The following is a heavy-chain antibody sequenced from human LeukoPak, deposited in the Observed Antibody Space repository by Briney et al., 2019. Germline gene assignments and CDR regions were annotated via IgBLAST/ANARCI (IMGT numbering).Heavy chain of an antibody. D-gene: IGHD2-2*01. V-gene: IGHV3-49*04. Sequence: GSLRLSCAASGFTFGDYAMSWVRQAPGKGLEWVGFIRTKGYGGTAEYAASVKGRFTVSRDDSKSIAYLQMNGLKTEDTAVYYCTRAYCSSTSCYFDYWGQGTLVTVSS. CDR2: IRTKGYGGTA. CDR3: TRAYCSSTSCYFDY. J-gene: IGHJ4*02. CDR1: GFTFGDYA.